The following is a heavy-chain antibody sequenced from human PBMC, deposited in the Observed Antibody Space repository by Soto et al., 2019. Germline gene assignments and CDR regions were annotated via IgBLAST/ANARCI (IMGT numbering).Heavy chain of an antibody. CDR2: IWYDGSNK. D-gene: IGHD5-12*01. CDR1: GFTFSSYG. CDR3: ARVGDGYNCDY. V-gene: IGHV3-33*01. Sequence: QVQLVESGGGVVQPGRSLRLSCAASGFTFSSYGMHWVRQAPGKGLEWVAVIWYDGSNKYYADSVKGRFTTSRDNSKNTLYLQMNSLRAEDTAVYYCARVGDGYNCDYWGQGTLVTVSS. J-gene: IGHJ4*02.